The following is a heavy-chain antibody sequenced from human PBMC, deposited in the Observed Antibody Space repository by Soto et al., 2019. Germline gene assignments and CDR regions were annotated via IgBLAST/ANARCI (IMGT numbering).Heavy chain of an antibody. Sequence: SETLSLTCTVSGGSISSYYWSWIRQPPGKGLEWIGYIYYSGSTNYNPSLKSRVTISVDTSKNQFSLKLSSVTTADTAVYYCARSNYGDRRYWTFDPWGQGTLVTVSS. CDR2: IYYSGST. CDR3: ARSNYGDRRYWTFDP. J-gene: IGHJ5*02. V-gene: IGHV4-59*01. D-gene: IGHD4-17*01. CDR1: GGSISSYY.